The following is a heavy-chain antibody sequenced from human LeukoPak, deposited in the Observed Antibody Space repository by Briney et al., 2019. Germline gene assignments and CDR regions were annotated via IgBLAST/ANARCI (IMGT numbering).Heavy chain of an antibody. CDR2: IYYTGST. Sequence: SETLSLTCTVSGGSISGYYWSWIRQPPGKGLEWIGYIYYTGSTKYNPSLRSRVTIAVDTAKKQFSLRLRSVTSADTAVYYCASSHMLQYCSRTNCGREFDTWGQGTLVTVSS. V-gene: IGHV4-59*01. J-gene: IGHJ5*02. CDR3: ASSHMLQYCSRTNCGREFDT. D-gene: IGHD2-2*01. CDR1: GGSISGYY.